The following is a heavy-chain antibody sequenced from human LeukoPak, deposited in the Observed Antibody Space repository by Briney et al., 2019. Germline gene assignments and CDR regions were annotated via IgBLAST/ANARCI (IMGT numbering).Heavy chain of an antibody. CDR3: AKEKLPSGYSFLTDY. V-gene: IGHV3-30*18. J-gene: IGHJ4*02. CDR1: GFTFNSYG. Sequence: PGRSLRLSCAASGFTFNSYGMHWVRQAPGKGLEWVAVISYDGPNKYYADSVKSRFTISRDDSKSTLYLQMNGLRPEDTAVYYCAKEKLPSGYSFLTDYWGQGTLVTVSS. CDR2: ISYDGPNK. D-gene: IGHD5-18*01.